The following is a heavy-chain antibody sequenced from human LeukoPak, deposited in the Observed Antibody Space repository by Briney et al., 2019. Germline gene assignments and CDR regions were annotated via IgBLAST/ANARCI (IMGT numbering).Heavy chain of an antibody. V-gene: IGHV3-74*01. CDR3: AGDADYGWFDP. Sequence: GGSLRLSCAASGFTFSRYWMHWVRQAPGKGLVWVSHINSGGSTTNYADSVKGRFIISRDNAKNTLYLQMNSLRAEDTAVYYCAGDADYGWFDPWGQGTLVTVSS. D-gene: IGHD4-17*01. CDR1: GFTFSRYW. CDR2: INSGGSTT. J-gene: IGHJ5*02.